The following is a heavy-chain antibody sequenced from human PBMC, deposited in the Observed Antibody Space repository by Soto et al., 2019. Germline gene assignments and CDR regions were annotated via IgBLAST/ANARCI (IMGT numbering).Heavy chain of an antibody. J-gene: IGHJ6*02. Sequence: KPSETLSLTCTVSGGSISSGGYYWSWIRQHPGKGLEWIGYIYYSGSTYYNPSLKSRVTISVDTSKNQFSLKLSSVTAADTAVYYCARDRQQLVRNYYYGMDVWGQGTTVTVSS. CDR2: IYYSGST. V-gene: IGHV4-31*03. CDR3: ARDRQQLVRNYYYGMDV. D-gene: IGHD6-13*01. CDR1: GGSISSGGYY.